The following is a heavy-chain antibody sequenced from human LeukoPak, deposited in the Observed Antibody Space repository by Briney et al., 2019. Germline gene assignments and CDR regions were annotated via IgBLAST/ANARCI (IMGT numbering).Heavy chain of an antibody. V-gene: IGHV4-31*03. CDR1: GGSISSGGYY. D-gene: IGHD4-17*01. J-gene: IGHJ4*02. CDR3: ARGYGDSPYFDY. Sequence: SQTPSLTYTVSGGSISSGGYYWSWIRQHPGKGLEWIGYIYYSGSTYYNPSLKSRVTISVDTSKNQFSLKLSSVTAADTAVYYCARGYGDSPYFDYWGQGTLVTVSS. CDR2: IYYSGST.